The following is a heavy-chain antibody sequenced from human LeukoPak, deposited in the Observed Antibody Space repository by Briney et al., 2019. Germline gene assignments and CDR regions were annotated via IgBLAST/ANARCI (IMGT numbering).Heavy chain of an antibody. V-gene: IGHV3-11*01. CDR1: GFTFSDYY. Sequence: PGGSLRLSCAASGFTFSDYYMSWLRQAPGKGLEWVAYICDSGRTVYYAYSVKGRFTISRNNAKNSVYLQMNNLRAEDTAVYYCARDRLGDYDHSGYYDKWGQGTLVTVSS. CDR3: ARDRLGDYDHSGYYDK. J-gene: IGHJ4*02. D-gene: IGHD3-22*01. CDR2: ICDSGRTV.